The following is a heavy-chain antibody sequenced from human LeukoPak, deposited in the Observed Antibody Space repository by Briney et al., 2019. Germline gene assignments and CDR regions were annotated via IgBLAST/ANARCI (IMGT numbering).Heavy chain of an antibody. V-gene: IGHV5-51*01. Sequence: GEPLKISCKGSGYSFTSYWIGWVRQMPGKGLEWMGIIYPGDSDTRYSPSFQGQVTISADKSISTAYLQWSSLKASDTAMYYCARQSCSSTSCYSSGMDVWGQGTTVTVSS. CDR1: GYSFTSYW. J-gene: IGHJ6*02. CDR3: ARQSCSSTSCYSSGMDV. CDR2: IYPGDSDT. D-gene: IGHD2-2*01.